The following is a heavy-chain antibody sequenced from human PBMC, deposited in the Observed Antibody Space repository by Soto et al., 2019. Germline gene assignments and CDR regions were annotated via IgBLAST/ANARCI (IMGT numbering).Heavy chain of an antibody. CDR1: GFTFSSYA. V-gene: IGHV3-23*01. CDR3: AKRYYDFWSGYHNYFDY. Sequence: GGSLRLSCAASGFTFSSYAMSWVRQAPGKGLEWVSAISGSGGSTYYADSVKGRFTISRDNSKNTLYLQMNSLRAEDTAVYYCAKRYYDFWSGYHNYFDYWGQGTLVTVSS. CDR2: ISGSGGST. D-gene: IGHD3-3*01. J-gene: IGHJ4*02.